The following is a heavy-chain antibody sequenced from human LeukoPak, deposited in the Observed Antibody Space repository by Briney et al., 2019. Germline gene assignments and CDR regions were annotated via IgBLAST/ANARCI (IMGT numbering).Heavy chain of an antibody. V-gene: IGHV3-30*18. J-gene: IGHJ4*02. D-gene: IGHD5-18*01. CDR3: AKVLDTAMGIDY. CDR1: GFTFSSYG. Sequence: GGSLRLSCAASGFTFSSYGMHWVRQAPGKGLEWVAVISYDGSNKYYADSVKGRFTISRDNSMNTLYLQMNSLRAEDTAVYYCAKVLDTAMGIDYWGQGTLVTVSS. CDR2: ISYDGSNK.